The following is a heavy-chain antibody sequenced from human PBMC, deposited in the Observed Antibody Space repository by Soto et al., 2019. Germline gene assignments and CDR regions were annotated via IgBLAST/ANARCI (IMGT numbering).Heavy chain of an antibody. D-gene: IGHD2-15*01. Sequence: GGSLRLSCPASGFALSSYAMHWVRQAPGKGLEYVSSISSNGISTYYADSVKVRFTISRDNSKNTLYIQMNSLRPDDTALYYCVKDEGFCSGGNCYSVARGGFDLWGQGTMVTVSS. J-gene: IGHJ3*01. CDR1: GFALSSYA. CDR2: ISSNGIST. CDR3: VKDEGFCSGGNCYSVARGGFDL. V-gene: IGHV3-64D*06.